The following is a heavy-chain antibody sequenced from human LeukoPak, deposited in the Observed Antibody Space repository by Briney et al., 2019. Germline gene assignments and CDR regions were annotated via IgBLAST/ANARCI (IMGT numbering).Heavy chain of an antibody. J-gene: IGHJ3*01. V-gene: IGHV3-23*01. CDR1: GFTFRRYA. Sequence: GGSLRLSCAGYGFTFRRYAMSWVRQAPGKGPEWVASSSDDGGSAYYADSVKGRFTISRDNSKNTLYVQMDNLRDDDTAVYYCAKDAPLYDSSGDPDHAFDFWGRGTMVAVSS. CDR2: SSDDGGSA. D-gene: IGHD3-22*01. CDR3: AKDAPLYDSSGDPDHAFDF.